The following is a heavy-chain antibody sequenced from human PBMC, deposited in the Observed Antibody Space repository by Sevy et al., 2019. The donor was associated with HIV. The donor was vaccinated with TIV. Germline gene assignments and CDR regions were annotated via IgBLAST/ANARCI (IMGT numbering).Heavy chain of an antibody. V-gene: IGHV3-23*01. CDR2: ISESGGTT. CDR1: GFRFSNYT. J-gene: IGHJ4*02. Sequence: GGSLRLSCAASGFRFSNYTISWVRQAPGKGLEWVTVISESGGTTYYADSVKGRFTISRDNSKNTVHLQMNSLRVEDTAVYYCARRPPYGSSWYYSDYWGQGTLVTVSS. CDR3: ARRPPYGSSWYYSDY. D-gene: IGHD6-13*01.